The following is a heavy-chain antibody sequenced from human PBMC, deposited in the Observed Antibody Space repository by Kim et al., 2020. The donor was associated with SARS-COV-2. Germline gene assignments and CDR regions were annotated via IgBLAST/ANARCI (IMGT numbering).Heavy chain of an antibody. CDR1: GGSISSYY. CDR2: IYYSGST. D-gene: IGHD1-1*01. CDR3: ARDEGWNRGYFDF. Sequence: SETLSLTCTVSGGSISSYYWSWIRQPPGKGLEWIGYIYYSGSTNYNHSLKSRVTISVDTSKNQFSLKLSSVTAADTAVYYCARDEGWNRGYFDFWGRGTLVTVSS. J-gene: IGHJ2*01. V-gene: IGHV4-59*01.